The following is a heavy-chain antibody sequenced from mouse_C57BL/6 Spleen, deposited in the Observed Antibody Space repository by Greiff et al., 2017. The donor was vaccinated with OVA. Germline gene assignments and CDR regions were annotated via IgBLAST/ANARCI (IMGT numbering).Heavy chain of an antibody. D-gene: IGHD2-2*01. J-gene: IGHJ4*01. CDR2: IDPSDSYT. V-gene: IGHV1-69*01. CDR1: GYTFTSYW. Sequence: QVQLQQPGAELVMPGASVKLSCKASGYTFTSYWMHWVKQRPGQGLEWIGEIDPSDSYTNYNQKFKGKATLTVDKSSSTAYMQLSSLTSEDSAVYYYAGYRDAMDYWGQGTSVTVSS. CDR3: AGYRDAMDY.